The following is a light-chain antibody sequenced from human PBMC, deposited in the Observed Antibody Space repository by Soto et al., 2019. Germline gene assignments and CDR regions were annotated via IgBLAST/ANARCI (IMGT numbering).Light chain of an antibody. J-gene: IGKJ2*01. Sequence: EIVKTQAPATLSVSPGESATLSCRASQSVSSNLAWYQQKPGQAPRLLIYGASTRATGIPARFSGSGSGTEFTLTISSLQSEDFAVYYCQPYNNWLPGTFGQGTKLEIK. CDR3: QPYNNWLPGT. V-gene: IGKV3-15*01. CDR1: QSVSSN. CDR2: GAS.